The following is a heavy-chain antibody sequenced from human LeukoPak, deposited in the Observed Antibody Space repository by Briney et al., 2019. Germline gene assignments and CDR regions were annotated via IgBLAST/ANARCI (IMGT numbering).Heavy chain of an antibody. V-gene: IGHV3-23*01. Sequence: GGSLRLSCAASGLTFSSYAMSWVRQAPGKGLDWVSTISGTGGSTYYGDSVKGRFTISRDNSKNTLYLRMNSLRAEDTAVYFCASRENNYGLGDWGQGTLVTVSS. CDR3: ASRENNYGLGD. CDR1: GLTFSSYA. J-gene: IGHJ1*01. CDR2: ISGTGGST. D-gene: IGHD3-10*01.